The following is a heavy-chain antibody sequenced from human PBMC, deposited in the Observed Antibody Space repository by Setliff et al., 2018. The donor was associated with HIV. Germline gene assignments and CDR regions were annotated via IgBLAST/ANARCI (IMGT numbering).Heavy chain of an antibody. Sequence: SETLSLTCNVSGDSLNTYYWSWIRQSGGKGLEWIGRIYASGKTTFNPSLKSRVTISVDTSKNQFSLKLSSVTAADTAVYYCSVIDYWGQGTLVTVSS. CDR2: IYASGKT. CDR3: SVIDY. V-gene: IGHV4-4*07. CDR1: GDSLNTYY. J-gene: IGHJ4*02.